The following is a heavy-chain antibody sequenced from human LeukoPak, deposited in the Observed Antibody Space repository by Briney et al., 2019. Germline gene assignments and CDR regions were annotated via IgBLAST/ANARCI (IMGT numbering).Heavy chain of an antibody. CDR3: AADRYCSGGSCYSGVDWFDP. CDR2: FDPEDGET. Sequence: ASVTVSCKVSGYTLTELSMHWVRQAPGTGIEWMGGFDPEDGETIYAQKFQGRVTMTEDTSTDTAYMELSSLRSEDTAVYYCAADRYCSGGSCYSGVDWFDPWGQGTLVTVSS. J-gene: IGHJ5*02. V-gene: IGHV1-24*01. CDR1: GYTLTELS. D-gene: IGHD2-15*01.